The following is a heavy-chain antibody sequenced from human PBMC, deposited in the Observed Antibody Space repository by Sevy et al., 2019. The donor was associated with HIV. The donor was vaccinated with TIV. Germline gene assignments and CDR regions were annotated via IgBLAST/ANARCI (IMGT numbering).Heavy chain of an antibody. CDR2: IYHSGST. CDR1: DGSVSSGSYY. CDR3: ARYYGSGSNPPPHFDY. J-gene: IGHJ4*02. Sequence: SETLSLTCTVSDGSVSSGSYYWSWIRQPPGKGLEWIGYIYHSGSTKYNPSLKSRVTISVDTSNNQFSLKLCSVTAADTAVYYCARYYGSGSNPPPHFDYWGQGTLVTVSS. V-gene: IGHV4-61*01. D-gene: IGHD3-10*01.